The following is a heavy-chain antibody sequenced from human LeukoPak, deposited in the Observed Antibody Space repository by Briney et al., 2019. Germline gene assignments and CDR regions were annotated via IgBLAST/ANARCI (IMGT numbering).Heavy chain of an antibody. J-gene: IGHJ4*02. V-gene: IGHV4-61*02. CDR1: GGSISSSSYY. CDR2: IYTSGST. Sequence: NPSESLSLTCTVSGGSISSSSYYWGWIRQPAGKGLEWIGRIYTSGSTNYNPSLKSRVTMSVDTSKNQFSLKLSSVTAADTAVYYCALFSSSWSFDYWGQGTLVTVSS. CDR3: ALFSSSWSFDY. D-gene: IGHD6-13*01.